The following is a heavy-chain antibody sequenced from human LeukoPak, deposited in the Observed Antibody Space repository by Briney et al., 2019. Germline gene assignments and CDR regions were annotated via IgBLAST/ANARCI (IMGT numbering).Heavy chain of an antibody. V-gene: IGHV1-2*02. CDR1: GYTFTGYY. J-gene: IGHJ4*02. Sequence: ASVKVSCKASGYTFTGYYMHWVRQAPGQGLEWMGWINPNSGGTNYAQKFQGRVTMTRDTSISTAYMELSRLRSDDTAVYYCAYCSGGSCFSFDYWGQGTLVTVSS. D-gene: IGHD2-15*01. CDR3: AYCSGGSCFSFDY. CDR2: INPNSGGT.